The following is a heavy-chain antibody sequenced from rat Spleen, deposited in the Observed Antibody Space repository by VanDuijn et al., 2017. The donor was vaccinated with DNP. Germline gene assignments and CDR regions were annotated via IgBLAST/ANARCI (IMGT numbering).Heavy chain of an antibody. Sequence: QVQLKESGPGLVQPSQTLSLTCTFAGFSLTNYKVHWARHPPGKGLEWMGVIWNSGGTRYHSSLKSRLTITKDISKSQVFLQMNSLQREDTATYYCARDLLRWRRGFAFWGQGTLVTVFS. CDR3: ARDLLRWRRGFAF. J-gene: IGHJ3*01. V-gene: IGHV2-41*01. D-gene: IGHD1-11*01. CDR1: GFSLTNYK. CDR2: IWNSGGT.